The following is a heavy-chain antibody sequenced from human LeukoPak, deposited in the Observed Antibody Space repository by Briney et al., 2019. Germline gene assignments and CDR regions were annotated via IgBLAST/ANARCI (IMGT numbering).Heavy chain of an antibody. CDR3: ARDSALLGYCSSTSCYGAAPRVSFDY. CDR1: GGSISSSNW. CDR2: IYHSGST. Sequence: PSETLSLTCAVSGGSISSSNWWSWVRPPPGKGLEWIGEIYHSGSTNYNPSLKSRVTISVDKSKNQFSLKLSSVTAADTAVYYCARDSALLGYCSSTSCYGAAPRVSFDYWGQGTLGTVSS. D-gene: IGHD2-2*01. V-gene: IGHV4-4*02. J-gene: IGHJ4*02.